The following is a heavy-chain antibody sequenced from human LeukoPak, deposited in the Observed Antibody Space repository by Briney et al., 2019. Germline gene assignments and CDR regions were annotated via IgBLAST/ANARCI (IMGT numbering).Heavy chain of an antibody. CDR1: GFTFSDYY. Sequence: GGSLRLSCAASGFTFSDYYMSWIRQAPGKGLEGVSYISSSGSTIYYADSVKGRFTISRDNAKNSLYLQMNSLRAEDTAVYYCARVRIAVAEFDYWGQGTLVTVSS. CDR2: ISSSGSTI. J-gene: IGHJ4*02. V-gene: IGHV3-11*01. D-gene: IGHD6-19*01. CDR3: ARVRIAVAEFDY.